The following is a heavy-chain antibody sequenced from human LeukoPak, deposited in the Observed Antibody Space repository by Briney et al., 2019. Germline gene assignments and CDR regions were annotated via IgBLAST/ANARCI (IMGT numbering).Heavy chain of an antibody. V-gene: IGHV3-23*01. CDR2: ISGSGGST. J-gene: IGHJ4*02. CDR1: GFTFSIYA. Sequence: GGSLRLSCAASGFTFSIYAMSWVRQAPGKGLEWVSAISGSGGSTYYADSVKGRFTISRDNSKNTLYLQMNSPRAEDTAVYYCAKYRSSGWYSFGYWGQGTLVTVSS. CDR3: AKYRSSGWYSFGY. D-gene: IGHD6-19*01.